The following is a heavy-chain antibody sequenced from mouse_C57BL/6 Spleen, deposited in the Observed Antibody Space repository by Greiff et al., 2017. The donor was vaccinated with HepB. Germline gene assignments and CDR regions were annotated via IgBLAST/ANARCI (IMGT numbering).Heavy chain of an antibody. CDR3: ARGGTSNYEDY. Sequence: VQLQQPGAELVMPGASVKLSCKASGYTFTSYWMHWVKQRPGQGLEWIGEIDPSDSYTNYNQKFKGKSTLTVDKSSSTAYMQLSSLTSEDSAVYYCARGGTSNYEDYWGQGTTLTVSS. J-gene: IGHJ2*01. CDR2: IDPSDSYT. CDR1: GYTFTSYW. V-gene: IGHV1-69*01. D-gene: IGHD2-5*01.